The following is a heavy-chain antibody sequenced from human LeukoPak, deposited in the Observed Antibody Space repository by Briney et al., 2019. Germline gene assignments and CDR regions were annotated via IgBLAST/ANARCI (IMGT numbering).Heavy chain of an antibody. CDR2: ISGNGDIT. CDR1: GFTFSNYA. Sequence: GGSLRLSCAASGFTFSNYAMSWVRQAPGKGLEWVSAISGNGDITYYTDSVKGRFTISRDNSKNTLYVQMNSLRAEDTAVYYCAKGHSSSWYYFGYWGQGTLATVSS. V-gene: IGHV3-23*01. CDR3: AKGHSSSWYYFGY. D-gene: IGHD6-13*01. J-gene: IGHJ4*02.